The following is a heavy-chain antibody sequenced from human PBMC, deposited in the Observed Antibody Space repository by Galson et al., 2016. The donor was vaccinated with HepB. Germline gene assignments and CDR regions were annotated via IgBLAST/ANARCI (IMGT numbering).Heavy chain of an antibody. CDR1: GFTFGDXX. CDR2: XGRNXXXGTX. Sequence: SLRLSCAGSGFTFGDXXVGXXXQAXXKGLXXLGXXGRNXXXGTXXYAAXVKGRLXISRDDSKGXAYLXMSSLKTEDXAVYFCSRAFIDIISPRTHVHYLYXMELWGQGATXTVSS. V-gene: IGHV3-49*04. D-gene: IGHD1-26*01. CDR3: SRAFIDIISPRTHVHYLYXMEL. J-gene: IGHJ6*02.